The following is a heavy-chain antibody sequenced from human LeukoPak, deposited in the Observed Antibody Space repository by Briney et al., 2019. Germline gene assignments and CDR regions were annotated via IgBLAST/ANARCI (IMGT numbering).Heavy chain of an antibody. CDR1: GFSFSVSW. CDR3: ARWLGAIAWPYYFDY. J-gene: IGHJ4*02. V-gene: IGHV3-7*01. Sequence: AGGSLRLSCAASGFSFSVSWMSWVRHTPGKGLEWVANIKCDGVEKYYVDSVKGRFAISRDNAKNSLFLQMNSLTAEDTAVYYCARWLGAIAWPYYFDYWGQGTLVTVSS. D-gene: IGHD3-16*02. CDR2: IKCDGVEK.